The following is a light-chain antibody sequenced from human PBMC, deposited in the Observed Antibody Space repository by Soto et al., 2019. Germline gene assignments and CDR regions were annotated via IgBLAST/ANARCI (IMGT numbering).Light chain of an antibody. CDR3: QQFGTSPLWT. Sequence: EIVLTQSPGTLSLSPGERATPSCRASQSVNSNYLAWYQQKPGQAPRLLMYETSTRATGIPDRFSGSGSGTDFTLTISRLEPEDFAVYFCQQFGTSPLWTFGQGTKVEMK. J-gene: IGKJ1*01. CDR2: ETS. V-gene: IGKV3-20*01. CDR1: QSVNSNY.